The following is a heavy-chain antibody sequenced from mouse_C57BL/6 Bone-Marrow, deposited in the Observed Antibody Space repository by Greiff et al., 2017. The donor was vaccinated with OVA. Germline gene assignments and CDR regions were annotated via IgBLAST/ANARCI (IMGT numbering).Heavy chain of an antibody. CDR1: GFSFNTYA. Sequence: EVKVVESGGGLVQPKGSLKLSCAASGFSFNTYAMNWVRQAPGKGLEWVARIRSKSNNYATYYADSVKDRFTISRDDSESMLYLQMNNLKTEDTAMYYCVRHKAYYSNYDAMDYWGQGTSVTVSS. V-gene: IGHV10-1*01. CDR2: IRSKSNNYAT. J-gene: IGHJ4*01. D-gene: IGHD2-5*01. CDR3: VRHKAYYSNYDAMDY.